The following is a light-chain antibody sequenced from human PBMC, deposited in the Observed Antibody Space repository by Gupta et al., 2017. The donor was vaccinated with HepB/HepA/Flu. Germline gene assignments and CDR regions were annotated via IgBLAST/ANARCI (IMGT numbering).Light chain of an antibody. V-gene: IGKV3-20*01. CDR2: GAS. Sequence: EIVLTQSPGTLSLSPGERATLSCRASQSVTSTYLAWYQQKPGQAPRLLIYGASTRATGIPDRFSGSGSGTDFTLTISRLEPEDFAVYDCQQYETDRWTFGQGTKVEIK. CDR1: QSVTSTY. J-gene: IGKJ1*01. CDR3: QQYETDRWT.